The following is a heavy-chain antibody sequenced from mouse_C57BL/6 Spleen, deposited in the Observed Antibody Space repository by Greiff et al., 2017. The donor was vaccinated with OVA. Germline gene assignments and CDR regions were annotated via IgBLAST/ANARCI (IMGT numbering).Heavy chain of an antibody. J-gene: IGHJ4*01. V-gene: IGHV5-9-1*02. CDR3: TRGGGNYSYYAMDY. CDR1: GFTFSSYA. Sequence: DVMLVESGEGLVKPGGSLKLSCAASGFTFSSYAMSWVRQTPEKRLEWVAYISSGGDYIYYADTVKGRFTISRDNARNTLYLQMSSLKSEDTAMYYCTRGGGNYSYYAMDYWGQGTSVTVSS. D-gene: IGHD2-1*01. CDR2: ISSGGDYI.